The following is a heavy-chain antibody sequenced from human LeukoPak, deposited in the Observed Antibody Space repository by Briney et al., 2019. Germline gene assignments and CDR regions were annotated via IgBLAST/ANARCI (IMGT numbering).Heavy chain of an antibody. V-gene: IGHV3-72*01. J-gene: IGHJ4*02. CDR1: GFTFSDHY. CDR3: ARGIAAAGKYDY. Sequence: GGSLRLSCAASGFTFSDHYMDWVRQAPGKGLEWVGRTRNKANSYTTEYAASVKGRFTISRDNSKNSLYLQMNSLKTEDTAVYYCARGIAAAGKYDYWGQGTLVTVSS. D-gene: IGHD6-13*01. CDR2: TRNKANSYTT.